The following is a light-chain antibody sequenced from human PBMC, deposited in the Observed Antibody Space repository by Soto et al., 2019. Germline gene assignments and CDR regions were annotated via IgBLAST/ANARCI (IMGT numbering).Light chain of an antibody. CDR3: FSYAGGSTYV. CDR2: EGS. J-gene: IGLJ1*01. V-gene: IGLV2-23*01. Sequence: QSALTQPASVSGSPGQSITISCTGTSSVVGSYNLVSWYQQHPGKAPKLMIYEGSKRPSGVSNRFFGSQSGNTASLTISGLQAEDEADYYCFSYAGGSTYVFGTGTKVTVL. CDR1: SSVVGSYNL.